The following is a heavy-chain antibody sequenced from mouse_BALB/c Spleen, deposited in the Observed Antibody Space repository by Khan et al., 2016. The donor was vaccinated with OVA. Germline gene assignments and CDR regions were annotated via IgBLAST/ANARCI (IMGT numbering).Heavy chain of an antibody. V-gene: IGHV1S136*01. CDR2: INPYNDGT. J-gene: IGHJ3*01. D-gene: IGHD1-1*01. Sequence: VQLKESGPELVKPGASVKMSCKASGYTFTSYVMHWVKQKPGQGLEWIGYINPYNDGTKYNEKFKGKATLTSDKSSSTAYMELSSLTSEDSAVYYCSRAFYYYGRCGAAYWGQGTLVTVSA. CDR1: GYTFTSYV. CDR3: SRAFYYYGRCGAAY.